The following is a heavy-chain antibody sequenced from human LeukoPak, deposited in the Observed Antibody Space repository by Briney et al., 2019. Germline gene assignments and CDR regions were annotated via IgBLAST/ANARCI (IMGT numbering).Heavy chain of an antibody. J-gene: IGHJ6*03. CDR3: ARTVEHYYYYYMGV. CDR1: GYTFTGYY. D-gene: IGHD4-11*01. V-gene: IGHV1-2*02. CDR2: INPNSGGT. Sequence: ASVKVSCKASGYTFTGYYMHWVRQAPGQGLEWMGWINPNSGGTNYAQKFQGRVTMTRDTSISTAYMELSRLRSDDTAVYYCARTVEHYYYYYMGVWGKGTTVTVSS.